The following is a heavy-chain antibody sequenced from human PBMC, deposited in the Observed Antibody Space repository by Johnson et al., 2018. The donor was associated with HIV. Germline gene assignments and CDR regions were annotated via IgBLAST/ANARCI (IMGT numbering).Heavy chain of an antibody. V-gene: IGHV3-11*04. CDR1: GFTYSNYF. CDR2: ISSRAGSI. CDR3: ARDATPWGGDHVGYAFDL. D-gene: IGHD4-17*01. J-gene: IGHJ3*01. Sequence: VQLVESGGGLVRPVGSLRLSCAASGFTYSNYFMAWIRQAPGKGLECLAYISSRAGSIYHTDSVKGRFTISRDNSKKLLFLEMKSLRADDSAIYYCARDATPWGGDHVGYAFDLWGQGTMVTVSS.